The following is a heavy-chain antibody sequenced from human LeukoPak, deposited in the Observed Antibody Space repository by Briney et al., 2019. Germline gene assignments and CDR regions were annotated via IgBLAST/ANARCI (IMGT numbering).Heavy chain of an antibody. J-gene: IGHJ5*02. CDR3: ARDPFIAVAVNWFDP. CDR1: GYTFTSYG. D-gene: IGHD6-19*01. Sequence: GASVKVSSKASGYTFTSYGISWVRQAPGQGLEWMGWISAYNGNTNYAQKLQGRVTMTTDTSTSTAYMELRSLRSDDTAVYYCARDPFIAVAVNWFDPWGQGTLVTVSS. CDR2: ISAYNGNT. V-gene: IGHV1-18*01.